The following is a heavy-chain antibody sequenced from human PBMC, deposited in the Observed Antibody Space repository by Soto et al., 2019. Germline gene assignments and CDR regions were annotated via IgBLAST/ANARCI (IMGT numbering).Heavy chain of an antibody. CDR1: EFTFSSYA. V-gene: IGHV3-30-3*01. D-gene: IGHD3-16*02. CDR2: ISYDGSNK. J-gene: IGHJ6*02. CDR3: ARDGPRRDYVWGSYRTYYYYGMDV. Sequence: QVQLVESGGGVVQPGRSLRLSCAASEFTFSSYAMHWVRQAPGKGLVWVAVISYDGSNKYYADSVKGRFTISRDNSKNTLYLQMNSLRAEDTAVYYCARDGPRRDYVWGSYRTYYYYGMDVWGQGTTVTVSS.